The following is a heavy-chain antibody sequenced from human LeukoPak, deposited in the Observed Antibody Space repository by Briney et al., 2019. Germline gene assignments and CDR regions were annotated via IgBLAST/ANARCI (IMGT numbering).Heavy chain of an antibody. CDR3: ARDHYNWTPDQGYKVFDY. CDR1: GFTFSHDW. V-gene: IGHV3-7*01. Sequence: GGSLRLSCAASGFTFSHDWMSWVRPAPGKGLEWVASIKQDGSGEHYVDSVKGRFTISRDNAKNSLYLQMNSLRAEDTAVYYCARDHYNWTPDQGYKVFDYWGQGSLVTVSS. J-gene: IGHJ4*02. D-gene: IGHD1-20*01. CDR2: IKQDGSGE.